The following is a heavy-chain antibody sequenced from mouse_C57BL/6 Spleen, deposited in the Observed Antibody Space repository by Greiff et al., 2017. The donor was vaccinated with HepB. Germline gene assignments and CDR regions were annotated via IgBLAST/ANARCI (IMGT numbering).Heavy chain of an antibody. CDR1: GYTFTSYW. V-gene: IGHV1-50*01. CDR3: ARLGDYDEYYFDY. J-gene: IGHJ2*01. CDR2: IDPSDSYT. Sequence: QVQLKQPGAELVKPGASVKLSCKASGYTFTSYWMQWVKQRPGQGLEWIGEIDPSDSYTNYNQKFKGKATLTVDTSSSTAYLQLSSLTSEDSAVYYCARLGDYDEYYFDYWGQGTTLTVSS. D-gene: IGHD2-4*01.